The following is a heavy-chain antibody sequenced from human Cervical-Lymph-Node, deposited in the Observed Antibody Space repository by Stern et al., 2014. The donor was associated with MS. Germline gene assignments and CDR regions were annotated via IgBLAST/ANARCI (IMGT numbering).Heavy chain of an antibody. J-gene: IGHJ6*02. CDR1: GDTSNTDA. D-gene: IGHD1-14*01. Sequence: QVQLVQSGAEAQKPGSSVKVSCKASGDTSNTDAIHWVRQAPGQGLEWMGGIIPVCGTPVYAQRFKGRVSIAADESTATDYMELSSLRSDDTAVYYCARGASSAAWYKHAVDVWGQGTTVTVSS. V-gene: IGHV1-69*01. CDR3: ARGASSAAWYKHAVDV. CDR2: IIPVCGTP.